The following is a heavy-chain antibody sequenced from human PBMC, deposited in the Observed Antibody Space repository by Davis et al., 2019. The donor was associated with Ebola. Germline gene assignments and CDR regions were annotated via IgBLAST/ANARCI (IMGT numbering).Heavy chain of an antibody. Sequence: GGSLRLSCAASGFTVSSNYMSWVRQAPGKGLEWVSVIYSGGSTYYADSVKGRFTISRDNSKNTLYLQMNSLRAEDTAVYYCARDPDYNYYGMDVWGQGTTVTVSS. CDR2: IYSGGST. CDR3: ARDPDYNYYGMDV. CDR1: GFTVSSNY. J-gene: IGHJ6*02. V-gene: IGHV3-66*01.